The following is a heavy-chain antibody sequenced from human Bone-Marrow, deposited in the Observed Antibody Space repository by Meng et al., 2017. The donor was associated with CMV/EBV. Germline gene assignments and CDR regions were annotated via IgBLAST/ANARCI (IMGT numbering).Heavy chain of an antibody. Sequence: SETLSLTCAVYGPGGSNRNYYWNWLRQPPGKGLEWIGSIYYSGSTYYNPSLKSRVTISVDTSKNQFSLKLSSVTAADTAVYYCARGWNYDPGWFDPWGQGTLVTVSS. CDR3: ARGWNYDPGWFDP. D-gene: IGHD1-7*01. J-gene: IGHJ5*02. V-gene: IGHV4-39*07. CDR2: IYYSGST. CDR1: GPGGSNRNYY.